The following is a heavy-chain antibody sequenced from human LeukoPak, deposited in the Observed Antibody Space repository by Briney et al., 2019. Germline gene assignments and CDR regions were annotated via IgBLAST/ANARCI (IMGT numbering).Heavy chain of an antibody. CDR1: GFSLNTRPMC. CDR2: IDWDGDK. J-gene: IGHJ4*02. V-gene: IGHV2-70*17. CDR3: ARMTPDSPSFDY. Sequence: SGPALVKPTQTLTLNCTFSGFSLNTRPMCVAWIRQPPGKALEWVARIDWDGDKFYSASLKTRLFISEDTSKNQVVLTMTNMDPADTGTYYCARMTPDSPSFDYWGLGTLVTVSS.